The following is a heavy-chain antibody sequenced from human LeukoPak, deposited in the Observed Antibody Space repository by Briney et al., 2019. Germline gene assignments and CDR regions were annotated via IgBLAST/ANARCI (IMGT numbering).Heavy chain of an antibody. CDR3: ARYYDGSGSPRFDP. CDR2: IHHSGSS. V-gene: IGHV4-38-2*02. J-gene: IGHJ5*02. D-gene: IGHD3-22*01. CDR1: GDSISSGYD. Sequence: PSETLSLTCTVSGDSISSGYDWGWIRQPPGRGLEWIGSIHHSGSSYYNPSLKSRVTISVDTSKNQFSLKLSSVTAADTAVHYCARYYDGSGSPRFDPWGQGTLVTVSS.